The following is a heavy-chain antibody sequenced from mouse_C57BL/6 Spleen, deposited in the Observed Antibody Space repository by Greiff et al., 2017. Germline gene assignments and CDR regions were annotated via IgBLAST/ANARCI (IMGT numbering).Heavy chain of an antibody. CDR2: IWSDGST. CDR3: ARHDYYYGSSPFAY. CDR1: GFSLTSYG. D-gene: IGHD1-1*01. V-gene: IGHV2-6-1*01. Sequence: VKLVESGPGLVAPSQSLSITCTVSGFSLTSYGVHWVRQPPGKGLEWLVVIWSDGSTTYNSALKSRLSISKDNSKSQVFLKMNSLQTDDTAMYYCARHDYYYGSSPFAYWGQGTLVTVSA. J-gene: IGHJ3*01.